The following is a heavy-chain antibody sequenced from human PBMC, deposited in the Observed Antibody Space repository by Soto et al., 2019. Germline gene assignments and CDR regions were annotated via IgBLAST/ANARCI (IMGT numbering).Heavy chain of an antibody. V-gene: IGHV1-18*01. CDR1: GYNFNSYY. CDR2: ISTSNVDI. CDR3: YGMDV. Sequence: ASVKVSCKAFGYNFNSYYINWLRQAPGQGIEWMGWISTSNVDINYSQKLQDRVTMTTDTSTSMAYMELRGLTSDDTATYYYYGMDVWGQGTTVTVSS. J-gene: IGHJ6*02.